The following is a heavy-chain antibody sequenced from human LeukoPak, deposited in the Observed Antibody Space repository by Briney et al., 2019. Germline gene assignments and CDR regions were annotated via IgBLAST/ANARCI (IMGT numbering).Heavy chain of an antibody. CDR3: VREIGPLTRSFDY. Sequence: GGSLRLSCAASGFTFSSYSMNWVRQAPGKGLEWVAVISYDGSNKYYADSVKGRFTISRDNSKNTLYLQMNSLRAEDTAVYYCVREIGPLTRSFDYWGQGTLVTVSS. V-gene: IGHV3-30*03. CDR1: GFTFSSYS. CDR2: ISYDGSNK. D-gene: IGHD3-10*01. J-gene: IGHJ4*02.